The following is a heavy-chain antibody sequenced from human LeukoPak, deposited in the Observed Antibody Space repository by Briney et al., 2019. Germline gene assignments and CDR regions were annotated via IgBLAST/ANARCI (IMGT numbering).Heavy chain of an antibody. J-gene: IGHJ4*02. V-gene: IGHV4-34*01. D-gene: IGHD2-2*01. Sequence: SESLSLTCAVYGGSFSGYYWSWIRQPPGKGLEWSGEINHSGSTNYNPSLKSRVTISVDTSKNQFSLKLSSVTAADTAVYYCARGYCSSTSCYAGGLSGFDYWGQGTLVTVSS. CDR2: INHSGST. CDR3: ARGYCSSTSCYAGGLSGFDY. CDR1: GGSFSGYY.